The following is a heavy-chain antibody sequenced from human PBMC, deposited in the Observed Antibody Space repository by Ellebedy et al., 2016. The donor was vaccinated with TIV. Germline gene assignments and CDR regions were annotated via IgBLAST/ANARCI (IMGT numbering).Heavy chain of an antibody. Sequence: GGSLRLSXAASGFTFSSYSMNWVRQAPGKGLEWVSSISSSSSYIYYADSVKGRFTISRDNAKNSLYLQMNSLRAEDTAVYYCARDGSTTGTTWEGVLPDAFDIWGQGTMVTVSS. D-gene: IGHD1-1*01. CDR3: ARDGSTTGTTWEGVLPDAFDI. CDR2: ISSSSSYI. V-gene: IGHV3-21*01. J-gene: IGHJ3*02. CDR1: GFTFSSYS.